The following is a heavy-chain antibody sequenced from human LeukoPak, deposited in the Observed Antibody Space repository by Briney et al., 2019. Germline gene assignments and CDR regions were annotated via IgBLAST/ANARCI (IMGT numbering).Heavy chain of an antibody. CDR1: GCTFSDYY. CDR3: TRDPPNFDI. CDR2: IGSSGSTI. Sequence: GGSLRLSCAASGCTFSDYYMSWIRQAPGKGLEWVSYIGSSGSTIYYADSVKGRFTISRDNAKNSLYLQMTSLRAEDTAVYYCTRDPPNFDIWGQGTMVTVSS. J-gene: IGHJ3*02. V-gene: IGHV3-11*04.